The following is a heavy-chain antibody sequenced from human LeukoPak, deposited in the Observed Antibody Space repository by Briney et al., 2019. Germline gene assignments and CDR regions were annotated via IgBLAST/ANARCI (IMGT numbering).Heavy chain of an antibody. J-gene: IGHJ4*02. CDR2: ISYDGSNK. D-gene: IGHD5-24*01. V-gene: IGHV3-30*04. CDR1: GFTFNNYA. Sequence: GGSLRLSCVASGFTFNNYAMYWVRQAPGKGLAWVAVISYDGSNKYCADSVKGRFTISRDDSKNTLYLQMNSLTTEDTAVYYCARGRLRATTISPCDYWGQGTLVTVSS. CDR3: ARGRLRATTISPCDY.